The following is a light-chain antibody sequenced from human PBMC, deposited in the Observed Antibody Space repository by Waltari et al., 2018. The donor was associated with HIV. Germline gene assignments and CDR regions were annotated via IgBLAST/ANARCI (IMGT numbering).Light chain of an antibody. CDR3: QQYVSWPT. V-gene: IGKV3-15*01. CDR1: PRVYVN. CDR2: GAS. Sequence: IVIPQSPTTLSVSPGERATLSCRASPRVYVNLAWYQQKHGQPPRLLIDGASTRATDIPARFSGSGSGTEFTLTISSLQSEDFALYYCQQYVSWPTFGQGTKLEIK. J-gene: IGKJ2*01.